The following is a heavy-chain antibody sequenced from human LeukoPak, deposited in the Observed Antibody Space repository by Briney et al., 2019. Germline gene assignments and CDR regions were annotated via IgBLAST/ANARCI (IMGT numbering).Heavy chain of an antibody. J-gene: IGHJ4*02. CDR2: TWSDGRSE. V-gene: IGHV3-30*02. CDR3: AKRPNYYDSSGYYYFDY. D-gene: IGHD3-22*01. CDR1: GVSLSSHG. Sequence: GGSLRLSCVVSGVSLSSHGMHWVRQAPGKRLEWLTFTWSDGRSEYYADSVKGRFSVSRDNSKNTLYLQMNSLRAEDTAVYYCAKRPNYYDSSGYYYFDYWGQGTLVTVSS.